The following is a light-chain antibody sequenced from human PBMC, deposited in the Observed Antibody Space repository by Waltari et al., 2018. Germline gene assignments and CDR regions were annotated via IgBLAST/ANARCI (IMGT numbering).Light chain of an antibody. CDR1: RSNIGSNY. V-gene: IGLV1-47*01. CDR3: AAWDDSLSGRV. Sequence: QSVLTQPPSASGTPGQRVTISCSGSRSNIGSNYVYWYQQHPGTAPKLLIYRNNQRPSGVPDRFSGSKSGTSASLAISGLRPEDEADYYCAAWDDSLSGRVFGGGTKVTVL. CDR2: RNN. J-gene: IGLJ3*02.